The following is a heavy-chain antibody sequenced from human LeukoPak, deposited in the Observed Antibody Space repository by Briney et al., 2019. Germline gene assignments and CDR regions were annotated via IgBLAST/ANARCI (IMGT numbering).Heavy chain of an antibody. CDR3: ARWGLSLNSGYYHGMDV. CDR1: GGSITSGVYH. D-gene: IGHD3-16*01. V-gene: IGHV4-31*03. J-gene: IGHJ6*02. CDR2: IYYSGST. Sequence: SESLSLTCTVSGGSITSGVYHWGWIRQHPGKGLEWCGYIYYSGSTEYNPSLKSRVTMSVDTSKNQFSLKLSSVTAADTAVYYCARWGLSLNSGYYHGMDVWGQGTTVTVSS.